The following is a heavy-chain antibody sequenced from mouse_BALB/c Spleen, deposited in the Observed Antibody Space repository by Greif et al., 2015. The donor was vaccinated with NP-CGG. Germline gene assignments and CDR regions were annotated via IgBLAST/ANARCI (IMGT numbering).Heavy chain of an antibody. D-gene: IGHD1-2*01. CDR2: ISSGGST. J-gene: IGHJ4*01. Sequence: DVMLVESGGGLVKPGGSLKLSCAASGFTFSSYAMSWVRQTPEKRLEWVASISSGGSTYYPDSVKGRFTISRDNARNILYLQMSSLRSEDTAMYYCARGEFITTASYAMDYWGQGTSVTVSS. CDR1: GFTFSSYA. V-gene: IGHV5-6-5*01. CDR3: ARGEFITTASYAMDY.